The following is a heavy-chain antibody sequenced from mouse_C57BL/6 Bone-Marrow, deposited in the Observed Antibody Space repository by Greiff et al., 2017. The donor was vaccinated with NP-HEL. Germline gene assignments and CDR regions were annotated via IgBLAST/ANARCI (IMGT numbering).Heavy chain of an antibody. V-gene: IGHV1-55*01. D-gene: IGHD2-5*01. CDR1: GYTFTSYW. CDR3: ARSAYYSNYGMDY. CDR2: IYPGSGST. J-gene: IGHJ4*01. Sequence: VQLQQPGAELVKPGASVKMSCKASGYTFTSYWITWVKQRPGQGLEWIGDIYPGSGSTNYNEKFKSKATLTVDTSSSTAYMQLSSLTSEDSAVYYGARSAYYSNYGMDYWGQGTSVTVSS.